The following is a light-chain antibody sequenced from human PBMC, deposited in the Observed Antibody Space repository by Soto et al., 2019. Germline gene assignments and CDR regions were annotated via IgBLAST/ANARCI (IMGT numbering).Light chain of an antibody. Sequence: EIVLTQSPDTLSLSPGERATLSCRASQSVRSNYLAWYQQKPGQAPRFLIYDASSRATGIPDRFSGSGSGTDFTLTISRLEPEDFSVYYCQQYGSTPLTFGGRTKLDIK. CDR2: DAS. CDR3: QQYGSTPLT. J-gene: IGKJ4*01. V-gene: IGKV3-20*01. CDR1: QSVRSNY.